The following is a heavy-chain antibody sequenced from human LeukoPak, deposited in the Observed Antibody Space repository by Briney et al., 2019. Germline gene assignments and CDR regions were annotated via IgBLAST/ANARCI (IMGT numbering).Heavy chain of an antibody. CDR2: INSRSTTL. J-gene: IGHJ4*02. D-gene: IGHD6-19*01. Sequence: PGGSLRLSCAASGLTFTTYNMHWVRQAPGKGLEWVSYINSRSTTLYYADSVKGRFTVSRDNAKNSLYLQMNSLRVEDTAVYYCARGTYSSGWLEFSDFDFWGQGTLVTVSS. V-gene: IGHV3-48*01. CDR3: ARGTYSSGWLEFSDFDF. CDR1: GLTFTTYN.